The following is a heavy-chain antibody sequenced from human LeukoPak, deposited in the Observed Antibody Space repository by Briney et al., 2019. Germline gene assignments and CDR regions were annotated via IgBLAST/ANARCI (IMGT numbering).Heavy chain of an antibody. CDR3: AKELTYGSGSYNNLGFDY. CDR1: GFTFSNYA. CDR2: ISGSGGST. V-gene: IGHV3-23*01. Sequence: GGSLRLSCAASGFTFSNYAMSWVRQAPGKGLEWVSVISGSGGSTYYADSVKGRFTISRDNSKNTQYLQMNSLRAEDTAVYYCAKELTYGSGSYNNLGFDYWGQGALVTVSS. D-gene: IGHD3-10*01. J-gene: IGHJ4*02.